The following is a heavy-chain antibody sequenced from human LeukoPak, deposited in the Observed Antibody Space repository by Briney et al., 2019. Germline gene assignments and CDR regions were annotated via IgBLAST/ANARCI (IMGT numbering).Heavy chain of an antibody. V-gene: IGHV1-69*04. J-gene: IGHJ4*02. CDR2: IIPILGIA. Sequence: GASVKVSCKASGGTFSSYAISWVRQAPGQGLEWRGRIIPILGIANYAQKFQGRVTITADKSTSTAYMELSSLRSEDTAVYYCARVNGYSYGPYYFDYWGQGTLVTVSS. CDR3: ARVNGYSYGPYYFDY. CDR1: GGTFSSYA. D-gene: IGHD5-18*01.